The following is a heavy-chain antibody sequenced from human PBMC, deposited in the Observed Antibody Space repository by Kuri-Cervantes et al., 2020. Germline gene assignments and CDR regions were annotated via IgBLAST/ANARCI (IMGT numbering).Heavy chain of an antibody. J-gene: IGHJ4*02. CDR2: MNPNSGNT. CDR1: GYTFTSYD. V-gene: IGHV1-8*02. CDR3: TRDIFRGSGAYG. Sequence: ASVKVSCKASGYTFTSYDINWVRQATGQGLEWMGWMNPNSGNTNYAQKFQGRVTMIMETSTSTAYMELRSLRSDDTAVYYCTRDIFRGSGAYGWGQGTLVTVSS. D-gene: IGHD3-16*01.